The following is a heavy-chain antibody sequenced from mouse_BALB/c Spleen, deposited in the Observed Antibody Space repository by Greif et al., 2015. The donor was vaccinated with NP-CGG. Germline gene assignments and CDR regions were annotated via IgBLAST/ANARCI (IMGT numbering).Heavy chain of an antibody. CDR2: IYPGDGDT. CDR3: AREDCGTRYFDV. CDR1: GYAFSSYW. J-gene: IGHJ1*01. Sequence: QVQLKESGAELVRPGSSVKISCKASGYAFSSYWMNWVKQRPGQGLEWIGQIYPGDGDTNYNGKFKGKATLTADKSSSTAYMQLSSLTSEDSAVYFCAREDCGTRYFDVWGAGTTVTVSS. D-gene: IGHD1-1*01. V-gene: IGHV1-80*01.